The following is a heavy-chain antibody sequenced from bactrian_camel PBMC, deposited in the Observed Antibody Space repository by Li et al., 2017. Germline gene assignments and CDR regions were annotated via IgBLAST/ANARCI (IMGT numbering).Heavy chain of an antibody. CDR3: VRSVEDGSWRTDFAY. Sequence: EVQLVESGGGSVQAGGSLTLSSAAGRYTYKRNCMGWFRLPPGRAPAEREGIAAIRRSGGETWYAGSVKGRFTISQDSARNTVYLQMNSLRPEDTAVYSCVRSVEDGSWRTDFAYWGQGTQVTVS. J-gene: IGHJ6*01. D-gene: IGHD6*01. CDR2: IRRSGGET. V-gene: IGHV3S59*01. CDR1: RYTYKRNC.